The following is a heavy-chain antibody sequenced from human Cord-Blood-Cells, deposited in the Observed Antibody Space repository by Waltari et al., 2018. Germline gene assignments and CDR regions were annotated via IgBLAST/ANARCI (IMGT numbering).Heavy chain of an antibody. V-gene: IGHV3-33*01. CDR2: IWYDGSNK. CDR1: GFTFSSYD. Sequence: QVQLVESGGGVVQPGRSLRLSCAASGFTFSSYDMHWVRPAPGKGLEWVAVIWYDGSNKYYADSVKGRFTISRDNSKNTLYLQMNSLRAEDTAVYYCARDRAILTGYDAFDIWGQGTMVTVSS. D-gene: IGHD3-9*01. CDR3: ARDRAILTGYDAFDI. J-gene: IGHJ3*02.